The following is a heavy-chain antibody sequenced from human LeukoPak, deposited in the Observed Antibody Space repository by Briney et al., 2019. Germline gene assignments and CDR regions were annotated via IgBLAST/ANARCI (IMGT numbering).Heavy chain of an antibody. CDR2: IKQDGSDK. D-gene: IGHD3-3*01. V-gene: IGHV3-7*01. Sequence: GGSLRLSCAASVFTFSSYWMTWVRQAPGKGLEWVANIKQDGSDKYYVDSVKGRFTISRDDAKNSLYLQMNSLRAEDTAVYYCAREYDLGLQYYFDYWGQGTLVTVSS. CDR1: VFTFSSYW. CDR3: AREYDLGLQYYFDY. J-gene: IGHJ4*02.